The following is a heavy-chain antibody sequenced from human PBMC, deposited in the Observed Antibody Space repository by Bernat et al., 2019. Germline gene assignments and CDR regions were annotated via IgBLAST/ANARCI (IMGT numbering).Heavy chain of an antibody. V-gene: IGHV4-4*02. D-gene: IGHD6-19*01. CDR1: GDSISSSYW. J-gene: IGHJ5*02. CDR2: INHSGST. Sequence: QVQLQESGPGLVKPSGTLSLTCAVSGDSISSSYWWSWVRQPPGKGLEWIGEINHSGSTNYNPSLKSRVTISVDTSKNQFSLKLSSVTAADTAVYYCARAPLIAVAGTGNWFDPWGQGTLVTVSS. CDR3: ARAPLIAVAGTGNWFDP.